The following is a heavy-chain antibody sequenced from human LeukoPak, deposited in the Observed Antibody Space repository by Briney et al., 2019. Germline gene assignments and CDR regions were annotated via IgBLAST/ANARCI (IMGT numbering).Heavy chain of an antibody. CDR3: ATEGRYYDSSGYTSS. V-gene: IGHV1-24*01. CDR2: FDPEDGET. CDR1: GYTLTELS. D-gene: IGHD3-22*01. J-gene: IGHJ4*02. Sequence: ASVKVSCKVSGYTLTELSMHWVRQAPGKGLEWMGGFDPEDGETIYAQKFQGRVTMTEDTSTDTAYMELGSLRSEDTAVYYCATEGRYYDSSGYTSSWGQGTLVTVSS.